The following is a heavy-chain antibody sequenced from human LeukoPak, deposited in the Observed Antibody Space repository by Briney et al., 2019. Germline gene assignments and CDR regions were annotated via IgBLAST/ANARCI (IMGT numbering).Heavy chain of an antibody. CDR2: IYYSGST. D-gene: IGHD3-22*01. V-gene: IGHV4-39*01. Sequence: SETLSLTCTVSGGSISSSSYYWGWIRQPPGKGLEWIGSIYYSGSTYYNPSLKSRVTISVDTSKNQFSLKLSSVTAADTTVYYCASHLLQDSSGYPPYYFDYWGQGTLVTVSS. CDR3: ASHLLQDSSGYPPYYFDY. J-gene: IGHJ4*02. CDR1: GGSISSSSYY.